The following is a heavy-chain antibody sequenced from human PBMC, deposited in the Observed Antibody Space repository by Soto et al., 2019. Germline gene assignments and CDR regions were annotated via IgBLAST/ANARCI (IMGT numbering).Heavy chain of an antibody. J-gene: IGHJ3*02. CDR1: GGTFSSYP. CDR2: IIPIIGTA. Sequence: QVQVVQSGAEVKKPGSSVKVSCKASGGTFSSYPISWVRQAPGQGLEWMGGIIPIIGTAAYTQKFQGRVTITADKSTGTAYMVLSSLRSEDTALYYCVTQSYYYDRSGYAYDAFDIWGQGTMVTVSS. CDR3: VTQSYYYDRSGYAYDAFDI. D-gene: IGHD3-22*01. V-gene: IGHV1-69*06.